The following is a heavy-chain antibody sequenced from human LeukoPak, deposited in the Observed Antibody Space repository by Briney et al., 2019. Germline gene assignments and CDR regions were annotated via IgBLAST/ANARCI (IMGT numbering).Heavy chain of an antibody. CDR1: GGSISSYY. CDR3: ARMGDSSGYYSNFDY. Sequence: SSETLSLTCTVSGGSISSYYWSWIRQPPGKGLEWFGSISYSGSTNYNPSLKSRVTISVDTSKNQFSLKLTSVTAADTAVYYCARMGDSSGYYSNFDYWGQGTLVTVSS. J-gene: IGHJ4*02. V-gene: IGHV4-59*01. D-gene: IGHD3-22*01. CDR2: ISYSGST.